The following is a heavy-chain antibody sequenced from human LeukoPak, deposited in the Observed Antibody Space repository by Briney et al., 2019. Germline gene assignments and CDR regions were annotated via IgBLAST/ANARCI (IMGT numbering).Heavy chain of an antibody. CDR2: IYSGGAA. CDR3: ATDVT. J-gene: IGHJ5*02. V-gene: IGHV3-53*04. CDR1: GFIFNNYR. Sequence: PGGSLRLSCAASGFIFNNYRMNWVRQAPGKGLEWVSVIYSGGAAYYADSVRGRFTISRHNSKNTLYLQMNSLRDEDTAVYYCATDVTWGQGTLVTVSS.